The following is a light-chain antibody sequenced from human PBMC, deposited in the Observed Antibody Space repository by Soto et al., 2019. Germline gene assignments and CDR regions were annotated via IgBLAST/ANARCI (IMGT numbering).Light chain of an antibody. CDR2: GNN. Sequence: QSVLTQPPSVSGAPGQRVTISCTGSSANIVAAYNVDWYQQLPGTPPKLLIYGNNNRPSGVPARFSGSKSGTSASLAIAGLQAEDEGDYYCQSYDSSLSGYVFGTRTKVTVL. CDR1: SANIVAAYN. CDR3: QSYDSSLSGYV. V-gene: IGLV1-40*01. J-gene: IGLJ1*01.